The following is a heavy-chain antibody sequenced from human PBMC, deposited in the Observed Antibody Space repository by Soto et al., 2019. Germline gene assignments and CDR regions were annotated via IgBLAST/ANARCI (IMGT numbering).Heavy chain of an antibody. V-gene: IGHV1-69*02. CDR3: ARAPYYYDSSGPVVPFDY. D-gene: IGHD3-22*01. CDR2: IIPILGIA. Sequence: QVQLVQSGAEVKKPGSSVKVSCKASGGTFSSYTISWVRQAPGQGLEWMGRIIPILGIANYAQKFQGRVTITADKSTSTAYMELSSLRSEDTALYYCARAPYYYDSSGPVVPFDYWGQGTLVTVSS. CDR1: GGTFSSYT. J-gene: IGHJ4*02.